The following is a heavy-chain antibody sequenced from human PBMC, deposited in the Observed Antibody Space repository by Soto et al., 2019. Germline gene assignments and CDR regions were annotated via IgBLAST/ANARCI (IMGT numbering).Heavy chain of an antibody. Sequence: GGSLRLSCAASGFSLRSLTLNWVRQAPGKGLEWVSSISSGGSFTYYADSVKGRFTISRDNAKNSLYLQMNSLRVEDTAVYYCATEPHYTNSFDYSGPGPLVTLSS. CDR2: ISSGGSFT. J-gene: IGHJ4*02. D-gene: IGHD4-4*01. CDR1: GFSLRSLT. CDR3: ATEPHYTNSFDY. V-gene: IGHV3-21*01.